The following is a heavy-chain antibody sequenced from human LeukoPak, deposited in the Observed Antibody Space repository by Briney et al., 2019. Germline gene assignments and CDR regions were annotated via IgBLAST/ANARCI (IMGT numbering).Heavy chain of an antibody. D-gene: IGHD6-19*01. J-gene: IGHJ4*02. CDR3: ARQLAVAGTGY. Sequence: PSETLSLTCAVSGGSFSGYYWNWIRQPPGKGLEWIGEINHSGSTNYNPSLKSRVTISVDTSKNQFSLKLSSVTAADTAVYYCARQLAVAGTGYWGQGTLVTVSS. CDR2: INHSGST. V-gene: IGHV4-34*01. CDR1: GGSFSGYY.